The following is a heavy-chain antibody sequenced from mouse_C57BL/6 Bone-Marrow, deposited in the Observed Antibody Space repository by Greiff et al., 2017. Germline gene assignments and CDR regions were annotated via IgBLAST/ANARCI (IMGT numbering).Heavy chain of an antibody. Sequence: EVHLVESGGGLVQPGGSMKLSCVASGFTFSNYWMTWVRQSPEKGLEWVAQIRLKSDNYATHYAESVKGRFTISRDDSKSSVYLQMNNLRAEDTGIYYCTDGDSSYVFAYWGQGTLVTVSA. V-gene: IGHV6-3*01. D-gene: IGHD1-1*01. CDR1: GFTFSNYW. J-gene: IGHJ3*01. CDR2: IRLKSDNYAT. CDR3: TDGDSSYVFAY.